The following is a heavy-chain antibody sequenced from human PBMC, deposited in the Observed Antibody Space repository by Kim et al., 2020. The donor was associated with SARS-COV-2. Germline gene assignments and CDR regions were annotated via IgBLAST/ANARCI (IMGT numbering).Heavy chain of an antibody. D-gene: IGHD3-16*01. CDR2: ISHGIGYT. J-gene: IGHJ6*01. CDR3: AREMGDSSESCDCYY. CDR1: GFSFGGYC. Sequence: GGSLRLSCAASGFSFGGYCMSWIRQTPGKGLEWLSYISHGIGYTKYVDSVKGRFTISRDNAKNSLYLQMNSLRAEDTAVYYCAREMGDSSESCDCYY. V-gene: IGHV3-11*05.